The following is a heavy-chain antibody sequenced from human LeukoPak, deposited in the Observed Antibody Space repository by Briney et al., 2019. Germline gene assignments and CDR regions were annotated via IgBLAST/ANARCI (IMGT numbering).Heavy chain of an antibody. J-gene: IGHJ3*01. Sequence: GAFLKISCNCSGYSFSTYWIAWVRQMPGKGLEWMGIIYPGGSESRYSPSFQGQVTISADKSVSSACLQWNSLKASDTAMYYCARPNITSYYDSRGYDAFDVWGQGTMVTVSS. D-gene: IGHD3-22*01. CDR3: ARPNITSYYDSRGYDAFDV. CDR2: IYPGGSES. V-gene: IGHV5-51*01. CDR1: GYSFSTYW.